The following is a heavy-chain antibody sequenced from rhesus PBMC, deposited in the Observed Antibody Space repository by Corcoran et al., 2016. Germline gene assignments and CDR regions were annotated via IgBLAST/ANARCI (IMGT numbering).Heavy chain of an antibody. J-gene: IGHJ6*01. CDR2: ISFDESKK. V-gene: IGHV3-54*02. CDR1: GFTFSTYG. Sequence: EVQLVESGGGLVQPGGSLRLSCEASGFTFSTYGIHWVRQAPGKGLEWVAVISFDESKKYYADSMKDRFTISRYNSKNMVYLQMNNLKLEDTAVYYCVRGFYGLDSWGQGVVVTVSS. CDR3: VRGFYGLDS.